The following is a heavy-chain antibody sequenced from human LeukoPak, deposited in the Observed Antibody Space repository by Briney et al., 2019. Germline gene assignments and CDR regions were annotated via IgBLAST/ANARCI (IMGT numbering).Heavy chain of an antibody. D-gene: IGHD3-22*01. CDR1: GSSISSYY. CDR2: IYYSGST. Sequence: SETLSLTCTVSGSSISSYYWSWIRQPPGKGLEWIGYIYYSGSTNYNPSLKSRVTVSVDTSKNQFSLKLSSVTAADTAVYYCARGLEYYYDSSGYPLRWFDPWGQGTLVTVSS. V-gene: IGHV4-59*01. J-gene: IGHJ5*02. CDR3: ARGLEYYYDSSGYPLRWFDP.